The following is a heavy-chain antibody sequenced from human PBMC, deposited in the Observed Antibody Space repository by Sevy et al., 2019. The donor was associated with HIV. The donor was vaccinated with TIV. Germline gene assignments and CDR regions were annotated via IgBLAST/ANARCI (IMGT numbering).Heavy chain of an antibody. CDR1: GGSISIYY. V-gene: IGHV4-59*01. CDR3: ARAVGYYYYAMDV. CDR2: IYYSGSSGNT. Sequence: SETLSLTCTVSGGSISIYYWSWIRQPPGKGLEWIGSIYYSGSSGNTNYNPSLKSRVTISVDTSKSGFSLKLRSVTAADTAVYYCARAVGYYYYAMDVWGQGTTVTVSS. J-gene: IGHJ6*02. D-gene: IGHD2-15*01.